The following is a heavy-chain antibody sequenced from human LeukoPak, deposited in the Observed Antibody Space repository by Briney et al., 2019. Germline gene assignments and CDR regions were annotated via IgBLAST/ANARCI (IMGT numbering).Heavy chain of an antibody. D-gene: IGHD6-13*01. J-gene: IGHJ5*02. CDR3: ARVDSSSPNNWFDP. Sequence: GGSLRLSCAASGFTFNNYALTWVRQTPGKGLECVSAISGDGVSPYYADSVRGRFTISRDNAKNSLYLQMNSLRAEDTALYHCARVDSSSPNNWFDPWGQGTLVTVSS. CDR1: GFTFNNYA. V-gene: IGHV3-23*01. CDR2: ISGDGVSP.